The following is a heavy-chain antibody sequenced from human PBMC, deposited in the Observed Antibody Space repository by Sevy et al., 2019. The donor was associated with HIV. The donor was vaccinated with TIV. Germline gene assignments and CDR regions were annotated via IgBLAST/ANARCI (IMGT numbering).Heavy chain of an antibody. Sequence: ASVKVSCKASGYTFITYGITWVRQAPGQGLEWMGWISAYNVHTKYARELQGRVTITTDTSTSTAYLELRSLTSDDTAVCYCARTGYSTLDRVAAAGSSLDLWGQGTLVTVSS. CDR3: ARTGYSTLDRVAAAGSSLDL. J-gene: IGHJ5*02. CDR2: ISAYNVHT. D-gene: IGHD6-13*01. CDR1: GYTFITYG. V-gene: IGHV1-18*01.